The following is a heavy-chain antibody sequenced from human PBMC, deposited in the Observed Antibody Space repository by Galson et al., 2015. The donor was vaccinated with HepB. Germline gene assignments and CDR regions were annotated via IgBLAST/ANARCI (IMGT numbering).Heavy chain of an antibody. D-gene: IGHD4-17*01. CDR2: IIPILGIA. V-gene: IGHV1-69*10. J-gene: IGHJ6*03. Sequence: SVKVSCKASGGTFSSYAISWVRQAPGQGLEWMGGIIPILGIANYAQKFQGRVTITADKSTSTAYMELSSLRSEDTAVYYCARGSDYGDRRGVIVYYYYYMDVWGKGTTVTVSS. CDR1: GGTFSSYA. CDR3: ARGSDYGDRRGVIVYYYYYMDV.